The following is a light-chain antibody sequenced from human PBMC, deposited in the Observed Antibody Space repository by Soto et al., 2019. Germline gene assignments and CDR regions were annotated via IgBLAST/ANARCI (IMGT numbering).Light chain of an antibody. CDR1: QSVSTSY. J-gene: IGKJ4*01. V-gene: IGKV3-20*01. Sequence: EIVLTQSPGTLSLSPGERATLSCRASQSVSTSYLAWYQRKPGQAPRLFIYGASSRATGIPDRFSGSGSGADFTLTISRLEPEDFAVYYCQQYGSVPLTFGGGTKVEIK. CDR2: GAS. CDR3: QQYGSVPLT.